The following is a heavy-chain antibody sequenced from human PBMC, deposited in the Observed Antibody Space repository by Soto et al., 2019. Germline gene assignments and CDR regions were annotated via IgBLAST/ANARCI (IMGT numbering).Heavy chain of an antibody. CDR1: EGNIGDFG. J-gene: IGHJ4*02. V-gene: IGHV4-4*07. CDR3: ARGGQDFWSGPFDY. CDR2: IDTSGST. D-gene: IGHD3-3*01. Sequence: SVLICLTYSVAEGNIGDFGCNWILKTAGKGLEWIGRIDTSGSTNYNPSLKSRVTMSVDTSKQEFSLKLSSVTAADTALYYCARGGQDFWSGPFDYWGRGALVTVSS.